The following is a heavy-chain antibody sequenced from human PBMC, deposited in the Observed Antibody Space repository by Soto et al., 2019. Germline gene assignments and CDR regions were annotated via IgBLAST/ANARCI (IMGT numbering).Heavy chain of an antibody. D-gene: IGHD3-22*01. CDR3: ARGYYDSSGLINDAFDI. Sequence: PSQTLSLTCXISGDSVSSNSAAWNWIRQSPSRGLEWLGRTYYRSKWYNDYAVSVKSRITINPDTSKNQFSLQLNSVTPEDTAVYYCARGYYDSSGLINDAFDIWGQGTMVTVSS. J-gene: IGHJ3*02. V-gene: IGHV6-1*01. CDR2: TYYRSKWYN. CDR1: GDSVSSNSAA.